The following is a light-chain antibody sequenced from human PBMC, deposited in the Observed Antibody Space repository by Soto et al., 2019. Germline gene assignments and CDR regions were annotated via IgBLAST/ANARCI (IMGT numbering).Light chain of an antibody. CDR1: HDVRSW. CDR2: GAS. Sequence: DIQMTQSPSSVSASVGDRVTISCRASHDVRSWLAWYQQKPGKAPNLLIYGASTLQSGVPSRFSGSGSGTDFTLTISGLQPEDFATDYCQQANGGPWTIGQGTKVDIK. J-gene: IGKJ1*01. V-gene: IGKV1-12*01. CDR3: QQANGGPWT.